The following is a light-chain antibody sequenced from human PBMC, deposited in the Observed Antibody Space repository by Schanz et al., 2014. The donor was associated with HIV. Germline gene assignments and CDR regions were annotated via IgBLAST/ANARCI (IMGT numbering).Light chain of an antibody. Sequence: EIVMTQSPATLSASPGERATLSCRASQSVSSSYLAWYQQKPCPPPRLLIYGASSRATGIPDRFSGSGSGTDFTLTISSLQAEDVAVYYCQQFRTIPLTFGGGTKVEIK. V-gene: IGKV3-20*01. J-gene: IGKJ4*01. CDR3: QQFRTIPLT. CDR2: GAS. CDR1: QSVSSSY.